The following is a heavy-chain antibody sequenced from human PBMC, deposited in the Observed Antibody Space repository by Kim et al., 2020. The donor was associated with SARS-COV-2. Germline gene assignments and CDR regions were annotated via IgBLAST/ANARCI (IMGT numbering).Heavy chain of an antibody. Sequence: YAGSVKGRFTISRDNSKNTLYLQMNSLRAEDTAVYYCAKDLGIAMVRASTWGQGTLVTVSS. V-gene: IGHV3-23*01. J-gene: IGHJ5*02. D-gene: IGHD3-10*01. CDR3: AKDLGIAMVRAST.